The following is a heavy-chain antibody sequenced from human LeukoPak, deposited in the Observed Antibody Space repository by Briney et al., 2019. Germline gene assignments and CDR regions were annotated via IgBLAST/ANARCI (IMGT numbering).Heavy chain of an antibody. CDR1: GFTFSSYS. J-gene: IGHJ4*02. CDR2: ISSSSSYI. D-gene: IGHD3-16*02. Sequence: GGSLRLSCAASGFTFSSYSMNWVRQAPGKGLEWISSISSSSSYIYYAVSVKGRFTISRDNAKNSLYLQMNSLRAEDTAVYYCARASMITFGGVIVYWGQGTLVTVSS. CDR3: ARASMITFGGVIVY. V-gene: IGHV3-21*01.